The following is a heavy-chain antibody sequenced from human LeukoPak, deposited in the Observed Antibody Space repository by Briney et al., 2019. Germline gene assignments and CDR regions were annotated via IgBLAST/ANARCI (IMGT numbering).Heavy chain of an antibody. J-gene: IGHJ5*02. Sequence: PGGSLRLSCAASGFTFSSYWMHWVRQAPGKGLEWVSLISGDGGSTYYADSVKGRFTISRDNSKNSLYLQMNSLRTEDTALYYCAKDIAYGFDPWGQGTLVTVSS. CDR1: GFTFSSYW. V-gene: IGHV3-43*02. D-gene: IGHD4-17*01. CDR3: AKDIAYGFDP. CDR2: ISGDGGST.